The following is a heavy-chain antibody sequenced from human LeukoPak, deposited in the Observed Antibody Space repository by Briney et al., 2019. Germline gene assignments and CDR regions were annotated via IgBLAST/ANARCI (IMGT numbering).Heavy chain of an antibody. V-gene: IGHV1-2*02. CDR1: GYTFTGYY. CDR2: INPNSGGT. Sequence: ASVKVSCKASGYTFTGYYMHWVRQAPGQGLEWMGWINPNSGGTNYAQKFQGRVTMTRDTSISTAYMELSRLRSDDTAVYYCARVITISSNWFDPWGQGTLVTVSS. D-gene: IGHD3-9*01. J-gene: IGHJ5*02. CDR3: ARVITISSNWFDP.